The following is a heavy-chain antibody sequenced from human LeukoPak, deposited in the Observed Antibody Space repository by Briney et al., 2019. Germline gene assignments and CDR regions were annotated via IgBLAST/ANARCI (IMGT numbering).Heavy chain of an antibody. V-gene: IGHV3-11*04. CDR1: GFTFSDYY. Sequence: GGSLRLSRAASGFTFSDYYMSWIRQAPGKGLEWVSSISSSGSTIYYADSVKGRFTISRDNAKNSLYLQMNSLRAEGTAIYYCARAGFLITFGGVISWGQGTLVTVSS. J-gene: IGHJ5*02. CDR3: ARAGFLITFGGVIS. CDR2: ISSSGSTI. D-gene: IGHD3-16*02.